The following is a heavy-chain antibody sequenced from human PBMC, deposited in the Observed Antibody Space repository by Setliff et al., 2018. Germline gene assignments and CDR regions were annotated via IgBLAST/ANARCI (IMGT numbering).Heavy chain of an antibody. CDR1: GGSISSSSYY. D-gene: IGHD3-3*01. Sequence: SETLSLTCTVSGGSISSSSYYWGWIRQPPGKGLEWVASIYYSGKTYSNPSFKSRVTMSLDKSKNQFPLKLASVTAADTALYYCARIGHFDFWRGFGVGAFDLWGHGSVVTVSS. V-gene: IGHV4-39*01. CDR3: ARIGHFDFWRGFGVGAFDL. CDR2: IYYSGKT. J-gene: IGHJ3*01.